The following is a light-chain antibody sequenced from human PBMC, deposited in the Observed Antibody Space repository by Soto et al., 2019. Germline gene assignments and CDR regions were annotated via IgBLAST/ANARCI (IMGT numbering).Light chain of an antibody. J-gene: IGLJ1*01. Sequence: QSALTQPASVSGSPGQSITISCTGTSSDVGGYNYASWYQRHPGKAPKLMIYEVSNRPSGVSNRFSGSKSGNTASLTISGLQAEDEADYYCSSYTSSSPLYVFGTGTKLTVL. CDR2: EVS. CDR1: SSDVGGYNY. V-gene: IGLV2-14*01. CDR3: SSYTSSSPLYV.